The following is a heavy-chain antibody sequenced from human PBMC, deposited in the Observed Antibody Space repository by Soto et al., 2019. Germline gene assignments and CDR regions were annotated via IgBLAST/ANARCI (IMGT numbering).Heavy chain of an antibody. V-gene: IGHV4-39*01. CDR2: IYYSGST. CDR3: ARAVYGMDV. Sequence: SETLSLTCTVSGGSISSSSYYRSWIRQPPGKGLEWIGSIYYSGSTYYNPSLKSRVTISVDTSKNQFSLKLSSVTAADTAVYYCARAVYGMDVWGQGTTVTVSS. CDR1: GGSISSSSYY. J-gene: IGHJ6*02.